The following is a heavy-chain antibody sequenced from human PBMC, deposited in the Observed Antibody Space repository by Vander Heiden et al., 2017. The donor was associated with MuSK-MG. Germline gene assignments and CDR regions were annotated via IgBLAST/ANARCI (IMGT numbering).Heavy chain of an antibody. J-gene: IGHJ4*02. D-gene: IGHD4-17*01. CDR3: AKDGYGDLKLAYDY. Sequence: VQPGRSLRLSCAASGFTFSSFGMHWVRQAPGKGLEWVAIKSYDGTNKYYADSVKGRFTISRDNSKNTLYLQMNSLRVEDTAVYYCAKDGYGDLKLAYDYWGQGTMVTVYS. V-gene: IGHV3-30*18. CDR2: KSYDGTNK. CDR1: GFTFSSFG.